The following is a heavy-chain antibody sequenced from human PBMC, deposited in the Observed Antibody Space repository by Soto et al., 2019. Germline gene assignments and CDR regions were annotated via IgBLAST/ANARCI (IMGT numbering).Heavy chain of an antibody. V-gene: IGHV1-69*13. J-gene: IGHJ6*02. CDR2: IILIFGTA. D-gene: IGHD2-15*01. Sequence: SVKVSCKASGGTFSSYAISWVRQAPGQGLEWMGGIILIFGTANYAQKFQGRVTITADDFTSTAYMELSSLRSEDTAVYYCARHPGGRGYYYGMDVWGQGTTVTV. CDR1: GGTFSSYA. CDR3: ARHPGGRGYYYGMDV.